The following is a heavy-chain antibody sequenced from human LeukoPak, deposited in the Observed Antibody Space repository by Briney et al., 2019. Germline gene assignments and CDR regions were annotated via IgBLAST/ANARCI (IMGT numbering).Heavy chain of an antibody. Sequence: SGGSLRLSCAAPGFTFSNAWMSWVRQAPGKGLEWVGRIKSKTDGGTTDYAAPVKGRFTISRDDSKNTLYLQMNSLKTEDTAVYYCTTDVQLEWSPDAFDIWGQGTMVTVSS. CDR3: TTDVQLEWSPDAFDI. CDR2: IKSKTDGGTT. CDR1: GFTFSNAW. J-gene: IGHJ3*02. V-gene: IGHV3-15*01. D-gene: IGHD1-1*01.